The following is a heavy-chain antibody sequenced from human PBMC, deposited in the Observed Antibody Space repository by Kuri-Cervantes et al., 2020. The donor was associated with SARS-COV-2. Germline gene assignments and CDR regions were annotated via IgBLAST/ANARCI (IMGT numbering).Heavy chain of an antibody. D-gene: IGHD5-18*01. Sequence: SVKVSCKASGGTFSSYAISWVRQAPGQGLEWMGRIIPTLGIANYAQKFQGRVTITADKSTSTAYMELSSLRSEDTAVYYCARDVGFGYSYGHSYGMDVWGQGTTVTVSS. J-gene: IGHJ6*02. V-gene: IGHV1-69*04. CDR1: GGTFSSYA. CDR3: ARDVGFGYSYGHSYGMDV. CDR2: IIPTLGIA.